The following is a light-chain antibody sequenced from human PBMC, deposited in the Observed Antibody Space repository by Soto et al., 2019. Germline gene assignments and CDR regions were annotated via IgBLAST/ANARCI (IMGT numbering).Light chain of an antibody. CDR2: EVG. V-gene: IGLV2-14*03. CDR3: SSHTTGSNVYV. J-gene: IGLJ1*01. CDR1: STDVADYYY. Sequence: QSALTQPASASGSPGQSVTISCTGSSTDVADYYYVSWYQQHPGQAPKLLIYEVGNRPSGVADRFSGSKSGNTASLRISGLQAEDEDDYYCSSHTTGSNVYVFGGGTKLTVL.